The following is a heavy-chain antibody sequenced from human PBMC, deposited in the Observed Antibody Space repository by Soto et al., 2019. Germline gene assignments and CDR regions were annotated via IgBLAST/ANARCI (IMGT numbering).Heavy chain of an antibody. D-gene: IGHD3-10*01. CDR2: IYHSGST. CDR1: GGSISSSNW. Sequence: SETLSLTCAVSGGSISSSNWWSWVRQPPGKGLEWIGEIYHSGSTNYNPSLKSRVTISVDKSKNQFSLKLSSVTAADTAVYYCARAVGSGSYYTLIDYGGQGTLVTVSS. CDR3: ARAVGSGSYYTLIDY. J-gene: IGHJ4*02. V-gene: IGHV4-4*02.